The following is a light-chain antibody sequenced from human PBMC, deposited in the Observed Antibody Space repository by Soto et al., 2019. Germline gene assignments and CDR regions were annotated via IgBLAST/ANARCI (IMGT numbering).Light chain of an antibody. CDR1: KSVSTY. J-gene: IGKJ5*01. CDR2: AAS. Sequence: EIVLTQSPATLSLSPGERATLSCRASKSVSTYLAWYQHKPGQAPRLLIDAASSRATGSPDRFSGGGSGTDFTLTISRLEPEDFAVYYCQQYGYSPITFGQGTRLEIK. CDR3: QQYGYSPIT. V-gene: IGKV3-20*01.